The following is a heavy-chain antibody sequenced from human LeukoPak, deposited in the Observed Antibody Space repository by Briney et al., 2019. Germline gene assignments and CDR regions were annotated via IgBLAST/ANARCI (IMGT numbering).Heavy chain of an antibody. CDR3: ARDRDAVTTGIFDY. Sequence: GGSLRLSCAASGFTFSSYSMNWVRQAPGKGLEWVSSISSSSRDIYYADSVKGRFTISRDNAKNSLYLQMNSLRAEDTAVYYCARDRDAVTTGIFDYWGQGTLVTVSS. CDR1: GFTFSSYS. CDR2: ISSSSRDI. V-gene: IGHV3-21*01. D-gene: IGHD4-17*01. J-gene: IGHJ4*02.